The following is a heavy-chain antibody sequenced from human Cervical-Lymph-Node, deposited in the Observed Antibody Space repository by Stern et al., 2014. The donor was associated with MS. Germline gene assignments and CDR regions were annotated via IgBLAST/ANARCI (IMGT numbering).Heavy chain of an antibody. CDR1: GITFSHFA. CDR2: VVILNGDT. J-gene: IGHJ5*02. CDR3: ASERYTYYDDQRPPGGFGP. V-gene: IGHV1-58*01. Sequence: QLVQSGPEVKKPGTSVKVSCKASGITFSHFAVQWLRQARGQRLEWIWVVVILNGDTNYAQRFQERVTISRDMSTSTVYMELRSLRSEDTAVYYCASERYTYYDDQRPPGGFGPWGQGTLVTVSS. D-gene: IGHD5-18*01.